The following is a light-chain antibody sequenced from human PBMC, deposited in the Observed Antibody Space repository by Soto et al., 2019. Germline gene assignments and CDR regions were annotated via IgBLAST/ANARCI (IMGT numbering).Light chain of an antibody. CDR1: QSISSNF. J-gene: IGKJ1*01. V-gene: IGKV3D-7*01. CDR2: GAS. CDR3: QQDYNLPPWT. Sequence: EIVLTQSPGTLSLSPGEGATLSCRASQSISSNFLAWYQQKPGQAPRLLIYGASTRATSIPARFSGSGSGTDFTLTISSLQPEDFAVYYCQQDYNLPPWTFGQGTKVDIK.